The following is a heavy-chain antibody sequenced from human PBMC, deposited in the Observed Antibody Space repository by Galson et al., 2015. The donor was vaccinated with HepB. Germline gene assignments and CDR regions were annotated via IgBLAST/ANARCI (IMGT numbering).Heavy chain of an antibody. CDR3: AKQLYRRSWFEYYGMDV. J-gene: IGHJ6*02. V-gene: IGHV3-30*02. Sequence: SLRLSCAASGFMFSHYGMHWVRQAPGKGLDWVAFIRYDETKKEYADSVKGRFTISRDNSKNTLSPRMNSLRAEDTAVYYCAKQLYRRSWFEYYGMDVWGQGTTVTVSS. CDR1: GFMFSHYG. CDR2: IRYDETKK. D-gene: IGHD6-13*01.